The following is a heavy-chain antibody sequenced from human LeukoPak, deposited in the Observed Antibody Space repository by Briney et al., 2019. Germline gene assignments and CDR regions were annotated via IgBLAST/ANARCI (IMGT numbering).Heavy chain of an antibody. J-gene: IGHJ5*02. CDR2: INPSGGST. D-gene: IGHD4-23*01. V-gene: IGHV1-46*01. Sequence: AASVNVSCKASGYTFTSYYMHWVRQAPGQGLEGMGIINPSGGSTSYAQKFQGRVTMTRDMSTSTDYMELSSLRSEDTAVYYCARDNSVEDTAWWFDPWGQGTLVTVSS. CDR3: ARDNSVEDTAWWFDP. CDR1: GYTFTSYY.